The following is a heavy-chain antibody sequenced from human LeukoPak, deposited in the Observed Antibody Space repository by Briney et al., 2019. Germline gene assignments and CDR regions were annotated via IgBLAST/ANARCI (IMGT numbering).Heavy chain of an antibody. CDR1: GYSFTSYW. Sequence: GESLKISCKGSGYSFTSYWIGWVRQMPGKGLEWMGIIYPGDSDTRYSPSFQGRVTISADKSISTAYLQWSSLKASDTAMYYCARRPSYGSGSWWFDPWGQGTLVTVSS. CDR2: IYPGDSDT. CDR3: ARRPSYGSGSWWFDP. V-gene: IGHV5-51*01. J-gene: IGHJ5*02. D-gene: IGHD3-10*01.